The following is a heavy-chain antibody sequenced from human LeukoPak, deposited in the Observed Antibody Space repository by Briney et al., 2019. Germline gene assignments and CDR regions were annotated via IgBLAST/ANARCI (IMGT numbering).Heavy chain of an antibody. J-gene: IGHJ5*02. V-gene: IGHV3-21*01. Sequence: GGSLRLSCAASGFTFSSYSMNWVRQAPGKGLEWVSSISSSSSYIYYADPVKGRFTISRDNAKNSLYLQMNSLRAEDTAVYYCARDRLAYCSSTSCYSRYNWFDPWGQGTLVTVSS. CDR2: ISSSSSYI. D-gene: IGHD2-2*01. CDR1: GFTFSSYS. CDR3: ARDRLAYCSSTSCYSRYNWFDP.